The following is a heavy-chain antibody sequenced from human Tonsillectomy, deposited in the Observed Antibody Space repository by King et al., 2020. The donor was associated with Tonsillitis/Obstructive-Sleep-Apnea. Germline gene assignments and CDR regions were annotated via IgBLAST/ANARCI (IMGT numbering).Heavy chain of an antibody. J-gene: IGHJ5*02. CDR2: IGLLGDRT. V-gene: IGHV3-23*04. CDR3: ARDHDFLSGLNNWFDP. D-gene: IGHD3-3*01. Sequence: LVESGGGWVQPGGSLRLSCVASGFTFSSYAVSWVRQAPGKGLEWVSAIGLLGDRTNYADSVKGRFTISRDNSKNTLYLQMNSLRAEDTAVYYCARDHDFLSGLNNWFDPWGQGTLVTVSS. CDR1: GFTFSSYA.